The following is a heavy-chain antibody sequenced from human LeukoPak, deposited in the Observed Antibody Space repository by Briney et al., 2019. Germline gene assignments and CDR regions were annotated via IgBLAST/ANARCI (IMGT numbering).Heavy chain of an antibody. D-gene: IGHD2-15*01. CDR1: GFTFTSYY. CDR2: INPNTGGT. CDR3: ARAGAVVDNWFDP. J-gene: IGHJ5*02. Sequence: ASVKVSCKASGFTFTSYYMHWVRQAPGQGLEWMGWINPNTGGTNYAQKFQVRVTMTRDTSISTAYMELRSLTSDDTAVYYCARAGAVVDNWFDPWGQGTLVTVSS. V-gene: IGHV1-2*02.